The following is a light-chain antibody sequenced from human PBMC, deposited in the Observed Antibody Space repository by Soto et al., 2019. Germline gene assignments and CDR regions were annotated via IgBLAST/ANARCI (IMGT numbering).Light chain of an antibody. CDR2: GAS. V-gene: IGKV3D-15*01. CDR1: QGISRN. CDR3: QQHNNWPPIT. J-gene: IGKJ5*01. Sequence: EIVMTQSPATLSVSPGERATLSCRASQGISRNLAWYQQKPGQAPRLLIYGASSRATGIPDRFSGSGSGTEFTLTISSLQSEDFAVYYCQQHNNWPPITFGQGTRLEIK.